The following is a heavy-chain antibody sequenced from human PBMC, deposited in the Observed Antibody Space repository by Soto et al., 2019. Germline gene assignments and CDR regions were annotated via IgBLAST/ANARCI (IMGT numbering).Heavy chain of an antibody. Sequence: QVQLVQSGAEVKKPGASVKVSCKASGYTFTGYYMHWVRQAPGQGLEWMGWINPNSGGTNYAQKFQGRVTMTSDTSISTAYMELSRLRSDDTAVYYCARVRVSRYYYYGMDVWGQGTTVTVSS. CDR2: INPNSGGT. V-gene: IGHV1-2*02. D-gene: IGHD6-13*01. CDR3: ARVRVSRYYYYGMDV. J-gene: IGHJ6*02. CDR1: GYTFTGYY.